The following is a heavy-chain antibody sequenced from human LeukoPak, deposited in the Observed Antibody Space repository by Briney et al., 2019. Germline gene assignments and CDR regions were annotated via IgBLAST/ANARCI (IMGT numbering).Heavy chain of an antibody. CDR2: ISYDGSNK. CDR1: GFTFSSYG. V-gene: IGHV3-30*03. CDR3: ARAQAVGASYYGMDV. J-gene: IGHJ6*02. D-gene: IGHD1-26*01. Sequence: GGSLRLSCAASGFTFSSYGMHWVRQAPGKGLEWVAVISYDGSNKYYADSVKGRFIISRDNSKNTLYLQMNSLRAEDTAIYYCARAQAVGASYYGMDVWGQGTTVTVSS.